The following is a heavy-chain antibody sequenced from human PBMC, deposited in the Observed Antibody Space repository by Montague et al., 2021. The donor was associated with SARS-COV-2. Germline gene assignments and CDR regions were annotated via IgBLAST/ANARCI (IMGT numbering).Heavy chain of an antibody. CDR2: VNHSGST. CDR3: ARGQVTIFVVLIMLPAAGALGI. V-gene: IGHV4-34*01. Sequence: SETLSLTCAVYGGSFSGYYWSWIRKPPGKGLVWIGEVNHSGSTNYNPSLKSRVTISVDTSKNQFSLKMNSVSAADKAVYYCARGQVTIFVVLIMLPAAGALGIWGPGTMVSVSS. J-gene: IGHJ3*02. D-gene: IGHD3-3*01. CDR1: GGSFSGYY.